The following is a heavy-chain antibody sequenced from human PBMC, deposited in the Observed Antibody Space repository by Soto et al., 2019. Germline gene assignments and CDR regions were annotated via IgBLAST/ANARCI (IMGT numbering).Heavy chain of an antibody. CDR1: GGTFSSYA. CDR3: ARGRIAARGYYYYYGMDV. V-gene: IGHV1-69*05. J-gene: IGHJ6*02. Sequence: QVQLVQSGAEVKKPGSSVKVSCKASGGTFSSYAISWVRQAPGQGLEWMGGIIPIFGTANYAQKCQGRVTITSDESTSTAYMELSSLRSEDTAVYYCARGRIAARGYYYYYGMDVWGQGTTVTVSS. CDR2: IIPIFGTA. D-gene: IGHD6-6*01.